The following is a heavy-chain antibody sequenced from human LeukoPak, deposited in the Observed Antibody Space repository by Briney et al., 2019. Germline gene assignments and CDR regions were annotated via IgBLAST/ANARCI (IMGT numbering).Heavy chain of an antibody. D-gene: IGHD2-15*01. CDR2: IWYDGSNK. Sequence: GRSLRLSCAASGFTFSSYGMHWVRQAPGKGLEWVAVIWYDGSNKYYADSVKGRFTISRDNSKNTLYLQMNSLRAEDTAVYYCAKDRYCSGGSCNYDALDCWGQGTLVAVSS. V-gene: IGHV3-33*06. CDR1: GFTFSSYG. CDR3: AKDRYCSGGSCNYDALDC. J-gene: IGHJ4*02.